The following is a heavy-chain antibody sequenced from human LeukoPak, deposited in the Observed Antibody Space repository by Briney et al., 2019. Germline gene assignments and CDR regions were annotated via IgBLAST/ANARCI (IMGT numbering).Heavy chain of an antibody. CDR1: GFTFSSYA. Sequence: GGSLRLSCAASGFTFSSYAMHWVRQAPGKGLEWVAVISYDGSNKNYADSVKVRFTISRDNSKNTLYLQMNSLRAEDTAVYYCARGENYFDYWGQGTLVTVSS. V-gene: IGHV3-30-3*01. CDR2: ISYDGSNK. CDR3: ARGENYFDY. J-gene: IGHJ4*02.